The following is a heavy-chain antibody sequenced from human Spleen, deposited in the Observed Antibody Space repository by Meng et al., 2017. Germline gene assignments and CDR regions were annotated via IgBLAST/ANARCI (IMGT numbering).Heavy chain of an antibody. J-gene: IGHJ3*02. V-gene: IGHV3-21*01. CDR3: ARERYYDFDI. Sequence: GESLKISCAASGFTFSSYRMNWVRQAPGKGLEWVSSISSSNSYIYYADSVKGRFTISRDNAKNSLYLQMNSLRVEDTAVYYCARERYYDFDIWGQGTMVTVSS. CDR1: GFTFSSYR. D-gene: IGHD1-1*01. CDR2: ISSSNSYI.